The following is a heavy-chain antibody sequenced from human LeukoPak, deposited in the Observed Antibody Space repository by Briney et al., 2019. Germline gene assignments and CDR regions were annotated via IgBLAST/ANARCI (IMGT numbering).Heavy chain of an antibody. Sequence: GGSLRLSCGASGFTFSDYAMLWVRQAPGKGLEWISFISGDRSTIFLADSVRGRFITSRDNAQNSLYLQMTSLRAEDTAVYYCARDRPVVGAIDFWGQGTLVTVSS. CDR3: ARDRPVVGAIDF. D-gene: IGHD1-26*01. J-gene: IGHJ4*02. V-gene: IGHV3-48*04. CDR1: GFTFSDYA. CDR2: ISGDRSTI.